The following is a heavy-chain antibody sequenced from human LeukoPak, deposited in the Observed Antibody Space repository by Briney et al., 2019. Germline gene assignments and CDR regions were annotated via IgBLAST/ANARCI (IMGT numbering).Heavy chain of an antibody. CDR1: GGTFSSYA. J-gene: IGHJ6*02. Sequence: ASVKVSCKASGGTFSSYAISWVRQAPGQGLEWMGWINTNTGNPTYAQGFTGRFVFSLDTSVSTAYLQISSLKAEDTAVYYCARDGSGPWGYYYYGMDVWGQGTTVTVSS. V-gene: IGHV7-4-1*02. CDR2: INTNTGNP. D-gene: IGHD3-10*01. CDR3: ARDGSGPWGYYYYGMDV.